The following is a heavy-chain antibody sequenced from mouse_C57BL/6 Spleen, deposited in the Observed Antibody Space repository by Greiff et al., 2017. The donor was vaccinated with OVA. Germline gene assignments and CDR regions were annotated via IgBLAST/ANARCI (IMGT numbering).Heavy chain of an antibody. CDR1: GYTFTSYW. CDR3: ARSYGSSLPFDY. D-gene: IGHD1-1*01. J-gene: IGHJ2*01. Sequence: VKLKQPGAELVMPGASVKLSCKASGYTFTSYWMHWVKQRPGQGLEWIGEIDPYDSYTNYNQKFKGKSTVTVDKSSSKAYMQLSSLTSEDSAVYCCARSYGSSLPFDYWGQGTTLTVSS. V-gene: IGHV1-69*01. CDR2: IDPYDSYT.